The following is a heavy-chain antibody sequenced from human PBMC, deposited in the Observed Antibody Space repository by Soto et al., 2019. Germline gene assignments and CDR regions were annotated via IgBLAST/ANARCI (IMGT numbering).Heavy chain of an antibody. D-gene: IGHD3-10*01. CDR2: IIPIFGTA. Sequence: QVQLVQSGAEVKKPGSSVKVSCKASGGTFSSCAISWVRQAPGQGLEWMGGIIPIFGTANYAQKFQGRVTITADESTSTAYMELSSLRSEDTAVYYCARVPTYYYGSGSYLLGMDVWGQGTTVTVSS. J-gene: IGHJ6*02. CDR1: GGTFSSCA. CDR3: ARVPTYYYGSGSYLLGMDV. V-gene: IGHV1-69*01.